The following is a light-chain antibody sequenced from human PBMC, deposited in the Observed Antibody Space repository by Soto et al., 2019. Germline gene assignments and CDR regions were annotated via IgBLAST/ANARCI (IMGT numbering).Light chain of an antibody. J-gene: IGLJ1*01. Sequence: QSALTQPASVSGSPGQSIAISCTGTSSDVGYSNYVSWYQQLPGKAPKLMIYDVSDRPSGVSTRFSGSKSGNTASLTISGLQPEDEADYYCSSYTSSSLYVFGTGTKVTVL. CDR1: SSDVGYSNY. CDR2: DVS. CDR3: SSYTSSSLYV. V-gene: IGLV2-14*01.